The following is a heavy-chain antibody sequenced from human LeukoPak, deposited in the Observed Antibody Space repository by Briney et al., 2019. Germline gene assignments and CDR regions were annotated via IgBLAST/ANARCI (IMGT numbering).Heavy chain of an antibody. V-gene: IGHV3-74*01. D-gene: IGHD1-26*01. CDR2: INSDGSST. CDR1: GFNLSRYW. J-gene: IGHJ4*02. Sequence: SGGSLTLSCAASGFNLSRYWVHGVRQAPGKGLVWVSRINSDGSSTRYADSVKGRFTISRDNAKNTLYLQMNSLRVEDTAVYYCARLVSGFDHWGQGTLVTVSS. CDR3: ARLVSGFDH.